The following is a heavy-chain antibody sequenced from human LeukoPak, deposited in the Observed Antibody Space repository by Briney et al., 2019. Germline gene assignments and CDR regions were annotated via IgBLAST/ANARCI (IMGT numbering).Heavy chain of an antibody. J-gene: IGHJ4*02. D-gene: IGHD1-26*01. V-gene: IGHV3-23*01. CDR3: AREYSGSYSDY. CDR1: GFSFSSYG. Sequence: GGSLRLSCAASGFSFSSYGMSWVRQAPGTGLEWVSAITGSTRSTYYTDSVKGRFTISRDNSRNTLYLQMNSLRAEDTALYYCAREYSGSYSDYWGQGTLVTVSS. CDR2: ITGSTRST.